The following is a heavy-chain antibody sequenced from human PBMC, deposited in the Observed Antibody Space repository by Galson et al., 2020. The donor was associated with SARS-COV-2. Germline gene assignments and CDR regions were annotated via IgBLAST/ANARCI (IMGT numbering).Heavy chain of an antibody. J-gene: IGHJ6*02. D-gene: IGHD6-13*01. V-gene: IGHV3-7*01. CDR2: IKQDGSEK. Sequence: GESLKISCAASGFTFSSYWMSWVRQAPGKGLEWVANIKQDGSEKYYVDSVKGRFTISRDNAKNSLYLQMNSLRAEDTAVYYCARDLIAAADKHYYYYYGMDVWGQGTTVTVSS. CDR1: GFTFSSYW. CDR3: ARDLIAAADKHYYYYYGMDV.